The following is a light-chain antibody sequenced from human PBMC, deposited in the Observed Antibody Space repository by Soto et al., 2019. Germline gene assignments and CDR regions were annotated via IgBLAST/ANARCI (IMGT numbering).Light chain of an antibody. CDR3: SSYAGGSNV. CDR1: SSDVGGYNY. V-gene: IGLV2-8*01. Sequence: QAVLSHPPSASWSPGDAVAISCTGTSSDVGGYNYVSWYQQHPGKAPKLMIYEVNKRPSGVPDRFPGSKSGNTASLTVSGLQAEDEADYYCSSYAGGSNVFGTGTKVTVL. CDR2: EVN. J-gene: IGLJ1*01.